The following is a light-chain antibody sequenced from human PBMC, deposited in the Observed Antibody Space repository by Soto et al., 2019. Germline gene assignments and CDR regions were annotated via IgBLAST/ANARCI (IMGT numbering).Light chain of an antibody. J-gene: IGKJ1*01. V-gene: IGKV1-6*01. CDR1: QGIRND. CDR2: AAS. CDR3: LQDYNYPWT. Sequence: AIQMTQSPSSLSASVGDRVTITCRASQGIRNDLGWYHQKPGKAPKLLIYAASSLQSWVPSRFSGSGSGTDFTLTISSLQPEDFATYYCLQDYNYPWTFGQGTKVDIK.